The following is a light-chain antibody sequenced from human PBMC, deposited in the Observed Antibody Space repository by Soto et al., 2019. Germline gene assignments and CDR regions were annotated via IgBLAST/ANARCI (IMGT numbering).Light chain of an antibody. CDR1: QTLLHSDGKTY. J-gene: IGKJ5*01. CDR3: MQSRQLPIT. Sequence: DIVMTQTPLSLSVTPGQPASISCNSSQTLLHSDGKTYLYWFLQRAGQPPQLQIYEGFKRFAVVPERLSGRATGTEVTLTISRVEAEDVGLYYCMQSRQLPITFGQGTRLDI. V-gene: IGKV2D-29*01. CDR2: EGF.